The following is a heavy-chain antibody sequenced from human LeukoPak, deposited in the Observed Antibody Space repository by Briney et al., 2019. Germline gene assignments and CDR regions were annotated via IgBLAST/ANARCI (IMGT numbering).Heavy chain of an antibody. CDR3: AKESSPYDYGDYISGDY. CDR2: ISYDGSNK. CDR1: GGTFSSYA. Sequence: SCKASGGTFSSYAMHWVRQAPGKGLEWVAVISYDGSNKYYADSVKGRFTISRDNAKNLLYLQVNSLRAEDTAVYYCAKESSPYDYGDYISGDYWGQGTLVTVS. D-gene: IGHD4-17*01. V-gene: IGHV3-30-3*02. J-gene: IGHJ4*02.